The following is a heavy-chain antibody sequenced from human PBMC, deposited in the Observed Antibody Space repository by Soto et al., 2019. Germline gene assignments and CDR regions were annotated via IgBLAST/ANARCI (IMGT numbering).Heavy chain of an antibody. D-gene: IGHD2-2*01. CDR2: ISGSGGST. CDR1: GFTFSSYA. J-gene: IGHJ3*02. CDR3: AKAASHCDAFDI. Sequence: GGSLRLSCAASGFTFSSYAMSWARQAPGKGLEWVSAISGSGGSTYYADSVKGRFTISRDNSKNTLYLQMNSLRAVDTAVYYCAKAASHCDAFDIWGQGTMVTVSS. V-gene: IGHV3-23*01.